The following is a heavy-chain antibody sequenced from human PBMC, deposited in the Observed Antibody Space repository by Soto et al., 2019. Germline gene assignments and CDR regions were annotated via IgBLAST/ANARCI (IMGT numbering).Heavy chain of an antibody. CDR3: ARGQVGYYDDIWGSYRYRAFDI. Sequence: QVQLVQSGAEVKKPGASVKVSCKASGYTFTSYDINWVRQATGQGLEWMGWMNPNSGNTGYAQKFQGRVTMTRNTSISTAYMELSSLRSEDTAVYYCARGQVGYYDDIWGSYRYRAFDIWGQGTMVTVSS. D-gene: IGHD3-16*02. CDR1: GYTFTSYD. J-gene: IGHJ3*02. V-gene: IGHV1-8*01. CDR2: MNPNSGNT.